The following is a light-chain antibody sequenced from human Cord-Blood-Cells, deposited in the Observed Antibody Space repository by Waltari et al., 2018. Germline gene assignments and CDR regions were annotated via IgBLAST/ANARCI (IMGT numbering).Light chain of an antibody. CDR3: QQRSNWPIT. Sequence: EIVLTQSPATLSLSPGERATLSCRASQSVSSYLAWYQQKPGQAPRLLIYDASNRATGIPARFSGSGSGTDFTLTISSLEPEDCAVYYCQQRSNWPITVGQGTRLEIK. CDR2: DAS. CDR1: QSVSSY. V-gene: IGKV3-11*01. J-gene: IGKJ5*01.